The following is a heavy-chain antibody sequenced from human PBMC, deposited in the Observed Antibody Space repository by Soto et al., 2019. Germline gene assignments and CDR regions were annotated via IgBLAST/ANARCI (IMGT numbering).Heavy chain of an antibody. CDR3: AREKEYSSSPRGRFDP. Sequence: PSETLSLTCTVSGGSISSYYWSWIRQPAGKGLEWIGRIYTSGSTNYNPSLKSRVTMSVDTSKNRFSLKLSSVTAADTAVYYCAREKEYSSSPRGRFDPWGQGTLVTVSS. D-gene: IGHD6-13*01. CDR1: GGSISSYY. V-gene: IGHV4-4*07. CDR2: IYTSGST. J-gene: IGHJ5*02.